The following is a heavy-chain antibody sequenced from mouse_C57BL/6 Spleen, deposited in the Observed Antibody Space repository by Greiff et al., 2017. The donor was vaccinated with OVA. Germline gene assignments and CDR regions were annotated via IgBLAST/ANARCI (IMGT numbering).Heavy chain of an antibody. D-gene: IGHD2-5*01. J-gene: IGHJ4*01. V-gene: IGHV1-54*01. Sequence: VKLQESGAELVRPGTSVKVSCKASGYAFTNYLIEWVKQRPGQGLEWIGVINPGSGGTNYNEKFKGKATLTADKSSSTAYMQLSSLTSEDSAVYFCARGYSNPYAMDYWGQGTSVTVSS. CDR2: INPGSGGT. CDR3: ARGYSNPYAMDY. CDR1: GYAFTNYL.